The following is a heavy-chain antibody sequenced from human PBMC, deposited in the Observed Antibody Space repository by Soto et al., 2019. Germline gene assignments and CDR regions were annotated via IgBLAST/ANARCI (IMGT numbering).Heavy chain of an antibody. CDR1: GGSISISSYY. CDR3: ARHAAIVGATSGLDY. J-gene: IGHJ4*02. V-gene: IGHV4-39*01. D-gene: IGHD1-26*01. Sequence: SETLSLTCTVSGGSISISSYYWGWIRQPPGKGLEWIGGIYYSGSTYYNPSLKSRVTISVDTSKNQFSLKLSSVTAADTAVYYCARHAAIVGATSGLDYWGQGKRVTVSS. CDR2: IYYSGST.